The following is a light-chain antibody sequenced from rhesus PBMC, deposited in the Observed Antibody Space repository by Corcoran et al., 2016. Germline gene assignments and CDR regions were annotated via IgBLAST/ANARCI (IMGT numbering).Light chain of an antibody. CDR3: MQALEFPLT. Sequence: DIVMTQTPLSLPVTPGEPASISCRSSQSLLDSEDGNTYLDWYLQKPGQSPQLLIYEVSNRASGVPDRVSGRGSETDFTLKISRVEAEDVGVYYCMQALEFPLTFGGGTKVEIK. V-gene: IGKV2-104*02. CDR1: QSLLDSEDGNTY. J-gene: IGKJ4*01. CDR2: EVS.